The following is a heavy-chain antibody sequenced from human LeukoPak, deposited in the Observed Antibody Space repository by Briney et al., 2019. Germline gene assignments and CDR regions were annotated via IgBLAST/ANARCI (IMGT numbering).Heavy chain of an antibody. J-gene: IGHJ4*02. Sequence: GGSLRLSCAASGFTFSAYCMHWVRHVPRKGLVWVSRIKADGSSTTYADSVKGRFTISRDNAKNTLYLQMNSLRADDTAVYHCAIGDAGLLWWGQGSLVTVSS. CDR1: GFTFSAYC. V-gene: IGHV3-74*01. CDR2: IKADGSST. D-gene: IGHD2-15*01. CDR3: AIGDAGLLW.